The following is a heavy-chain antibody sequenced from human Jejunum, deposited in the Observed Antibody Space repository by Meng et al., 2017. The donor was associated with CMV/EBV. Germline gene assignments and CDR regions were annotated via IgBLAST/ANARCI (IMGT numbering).Heavy chain of an antibody. CDR3: TKDASSSGYDVEVSYFDY. D-gene: IGHD5-12*01. CDR2: ITWDGTST. Sequence: FSDYAMCWVRQPPGKGLEWISFITWDGTSTYSADSVSGRFTVSRDNSKNSLYLQMNSLRAEDTALYYCTKDASSSGYDVEVSYFDYWGQGTLVTVSS. CDR1: FSDYA. J-gene: IGHJ4*02. V-gene: IGHV3-43D*03.